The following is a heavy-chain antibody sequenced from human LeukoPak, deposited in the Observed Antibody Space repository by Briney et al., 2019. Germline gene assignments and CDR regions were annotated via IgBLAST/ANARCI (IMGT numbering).Heavy chain of an antibody. CDR3: ARDFGRYYDSSGYPNPFDY. CDR1: GFTFSSYS. Sequence: GGSLRLSCAASGFTFSSYSMNWVRQAPGNGLEWVSYISSSSSTIYYADSVKGRFTISRDNAKNSLYLQMNSLRDEDTAVYYCARDFGRYYDSSGYPNPFDYWGQGTLVTVSS. J-gene: IGHJ4*02. D-gene: IGHD3-22*01. CDR2: ISSSSSTI. V-gene: IGHV3-48*02.